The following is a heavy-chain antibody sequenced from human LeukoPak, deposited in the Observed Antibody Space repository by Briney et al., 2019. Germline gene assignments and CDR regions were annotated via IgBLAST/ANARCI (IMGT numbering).Heavy chain of an antibody. Sequence: TGGSLRLSCTASGFTFSSYAMSWVRQAPGKGLEWVSVMSGSGGTTYYADSVKGRFTVSRDNSKNTLYLQMNSLRAEDTAVYYCANPNSSGFYFSIRFDYWGQGTRVTVSS. V-gene: IGHV3-23*01. J-gene: IGHJ4*02. CDR3: ANPNSSGFYFSIRFDY. CDR2: MSGSGGTT. CDR1: GFTFSSYA. D-gene: IGHD3-22*01.